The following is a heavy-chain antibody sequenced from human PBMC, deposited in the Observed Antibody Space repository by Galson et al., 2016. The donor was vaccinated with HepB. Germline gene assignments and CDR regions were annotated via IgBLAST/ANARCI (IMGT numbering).Heavy chain of an antibody. V-gene: IGHV4-4*02. Sequence: SETLSLTCDVSGLTLSTANWWTWVRQPPGRGLEWIGQIFYSGNTNYNPSFKSRVTISVDQSKNQFSLTLTSVTAADTPVYYCARRGGPAVTREYWGQGILVIVSS. CDR2: IFYSGNT. CDR3: ARRGGPAVTREY. CDR1: GLTLSTANW. J-gene: IGHJ4*02. D-gene: IGHD4-17*01.